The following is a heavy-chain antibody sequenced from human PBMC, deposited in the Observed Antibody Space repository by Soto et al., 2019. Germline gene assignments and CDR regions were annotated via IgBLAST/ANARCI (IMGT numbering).Heavy chain of an antibody. D-gene: IGHD2-2*01. V-gene: IGHV3-30-3*01. CDR3: ARDPGGRYCSSTCCYSQKTVYV. CDR2: ISYDGSNK. J-gene: IGHJ6*01. Sequence: GKGLEWVAVISYDGSNKYYADSVKGRFTISRDNSKNTLYLQMNSLRAEDKAVYYCARDPGGRYCSSTCCYSQKTVYVW.